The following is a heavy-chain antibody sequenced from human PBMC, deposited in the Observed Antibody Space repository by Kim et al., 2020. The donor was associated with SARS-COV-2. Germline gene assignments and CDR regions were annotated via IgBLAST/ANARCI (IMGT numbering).Heavy chain of an antibody. CDR2: ISSSTRTK. CDR1: GFSFSIYN. CDR3: ARGADLGFCSGGTCFPPFDY. D-gene: IGHD2-15*01. V-gene: IGHV3-48*02. Sequence: GGSLRLSCAASGFSFSIYNMNWVRQAPGKGLDWVSYISSSTRTKYYADSVKGRFTISRDNAKSSLYLQMNSLRDEDTAVYYCARGADLGFCSGGTCFPPFDYWGQGTLVTVSS. J-gene: IGHJ4*02.